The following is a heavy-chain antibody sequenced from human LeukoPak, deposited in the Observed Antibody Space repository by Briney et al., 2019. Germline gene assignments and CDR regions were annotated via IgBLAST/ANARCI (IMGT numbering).Heavy chain of an antibody. CDR1: GFTFSSYS. J-gene: IGHJ4*02. CDR2: ISSSSSYI. Sequence: GGSLRLSCAASGFTFSSYSMNWVRQAPGKGLEWVSSISSSSSYIYYADSVKGRFTISRDNSKNTLYLQMNSLRAEDTAVYYCARDYIGYPKFQYPEPYYFDYWGQGTLVTVSS. V-gene: IGHV3-21*01. CDR3: ARDYIGYPKFQYPEPYYFDY. D-gene: IGHD2-15*01.